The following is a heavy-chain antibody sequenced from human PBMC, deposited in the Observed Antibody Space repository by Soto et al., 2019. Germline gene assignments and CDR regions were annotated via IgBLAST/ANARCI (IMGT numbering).Heavy chain of an antibody. Sequence: ASVKVSCKASGGTFSSYAISWVRQAPGQGLEWMGGIIPIFGTANYAQKFQGRVTITADESTSTAYMELSSLRSEDTAVYYCARDLGGSGSPEFDYWGQGTLVIVSS. D-gene: IGHD3-10*01. CDR2: IIPIFGTA. CDR1: GGTFSSYA. V-gene: IGHV1-69*13. J-gene: IGHJ4*02. CDR3: ARDLGGSGSPEFDY.